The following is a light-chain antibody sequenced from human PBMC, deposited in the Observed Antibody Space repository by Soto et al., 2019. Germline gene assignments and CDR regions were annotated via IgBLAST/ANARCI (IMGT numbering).Light chain of an antibody. Sequence: EIVMTQSPATLSVSPGERATLFCRASQSVSSNLAWYQQKPGQAPRLLIYSASTRATGTPARFSGSGSGTEFTLTISSLQSEDFAVYYCQQYDNWKTFGQGTKLEIK. CDR2: SAS. CDR1: QSVSSN. J-gene: IGKJ2*01. V-gene: IGKV3-15*01. CDR3: QQYDNWKT.